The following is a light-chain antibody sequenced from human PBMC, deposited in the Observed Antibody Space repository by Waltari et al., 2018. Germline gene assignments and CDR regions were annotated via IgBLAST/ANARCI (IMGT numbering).Light chain of an antibody. CDR1: QSVSTY. Sequence: EVVLTQSPAALSLSPGERATLPCRVSQSVSTYLACYQQKPGQAPRLLIYDASNRATGIPDRFRGSGSGTDFTLTISSLEPEDSAVYYCQQRSSWPTFGGGTKVEIK. CDR2: DAS. J-gene: IGKJ4*01. CDR3: QQRSSWPT. V-gene: IGKV3-11*01.